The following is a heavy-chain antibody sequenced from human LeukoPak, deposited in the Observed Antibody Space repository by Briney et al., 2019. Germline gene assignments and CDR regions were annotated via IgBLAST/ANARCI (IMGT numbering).Heavy chain of an antibody. CDR3: AREEGVLLWFGGTGEFDY. V-gene: IGHV1-3*01. J-gene: IGHJ4*02. Sequence: ASVKVSCKASGYTFTSYAMHWVRQAPGQRLEWMGWINAGNGNTKYSQKFQGRVTITRDTSASTAYMELSSLRSEDTAVYYCAREEGVLLWFGGTGEFDYWGQGTLVTVSS. D-gene: IGHD3-10*01. CDR1: GYTFTSYA. CDR2: INAGNGNT.